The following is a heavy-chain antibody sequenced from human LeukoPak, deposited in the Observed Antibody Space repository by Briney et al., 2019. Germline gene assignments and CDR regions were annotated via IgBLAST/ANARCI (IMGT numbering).Heavy chain of an antibody. CDR1: GGSISSSSYY. D-gene: IGHD6-19*01. V-gene: IGHV4-39*01. CDR3: ARHGSGWYYFDY. J-gene: IGHJ4*02. CDR2: IYYGGST. Sequence: PSETLSLTCTVSGGSISSSSYYWGWIRQPPGKGLEWIGSIYYGGSTYYNPSLKSRVTISVDTSKNQFSLKLSSVTAADTAVYYCARHGSGWYYFDYWGQGTLVTVSS.